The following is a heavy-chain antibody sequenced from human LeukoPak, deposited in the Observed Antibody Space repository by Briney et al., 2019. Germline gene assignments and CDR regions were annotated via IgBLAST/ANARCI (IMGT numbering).Heavy chain of an antibody. V-gene: IGHV4-30-2*01. CDR1: GGSISSGGYS. D-gene: IGHD2-8*01. Sequence: PSETLSLTCAVSGGSISSGGYSWSWIRQPPGKGLEWIGYIYHSGSTYYNPSLKSRVTISVDTSKNQFSLKLSSVTAADTAVYYCARGTPPFGVTLYYYYGMDVWGQGTTVTVSS. CDR2: IYHSGST. J-gene: IGHJ6*02. CDR3: ARGTPPFGVTLYYYYGMDV.